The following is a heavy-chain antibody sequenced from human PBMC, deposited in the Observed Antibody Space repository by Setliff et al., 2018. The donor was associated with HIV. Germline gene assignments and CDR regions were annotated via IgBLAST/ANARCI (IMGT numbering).Heavy chain of an antibody. CDR1: GGSISSGSYY. D-gene: IGHD4-4*01. V-gene: IGHV4-61*09. CDR2: IYTSGST. J-gene: IGHJ5*02. Sequence: PSETLSLTCTVSGGSISSGSYYWSWIRQPAGKGLEWIGQIYTSGSTNYNPSLKSRLTISLDTSKNKFSLKLSSVTAADTAVYYCAREPDYSNYYWFDPWGQGTLVTVSS. CDR3: AREPDYSNYYWFDP.